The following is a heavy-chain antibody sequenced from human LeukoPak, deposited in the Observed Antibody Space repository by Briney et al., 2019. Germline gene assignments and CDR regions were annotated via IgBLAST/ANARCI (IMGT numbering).Heavy chain of an antibody. CDR3: ASSRYDSSGYYGIIGY. J-gene: IGHJ4*02. D-gene: IGHD3-22*01. Sequence: GGSLRLSCAASGFTFSSYSMNWVRQAPGKGLEWVSSISSSSSYIYYADSVKGRFTISRDNAKNSLYLQMNSLRAEDTAVYYCASSRYDSSGYYGIIGYWGQGTLVTVSS. CDR2: ISSSSSYI. V-gene: IGHV3-21*03. CDR1: GFTFSSYS.